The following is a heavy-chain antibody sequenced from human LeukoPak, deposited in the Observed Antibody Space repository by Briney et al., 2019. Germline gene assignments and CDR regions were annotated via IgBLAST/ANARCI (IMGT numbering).Heavy chain of an antibody. CDR3: ARGGGLDV. Sequence: GGSLRLSCAASGFTFRSYGMHWVRQAPGKGLEWVAVISYDGSNEYYVDSVKGRFTISRDNSKNTLYLQTDSLRAEDTAVYFCARGGGLDVWGQGATVTVSS. CDR1: GFTFRSYG. D-gene: IGHD3-16*01. V-gene: IGHV3-30*03. CDR2: ISYDGSNE. J-gene: IGHJ6*02.